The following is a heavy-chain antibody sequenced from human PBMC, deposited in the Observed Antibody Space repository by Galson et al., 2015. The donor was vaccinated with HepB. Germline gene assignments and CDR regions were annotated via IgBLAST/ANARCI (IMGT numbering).Heavy chain of an antibody. J-gene: IGHJ4*02. CDR1: GFTFDDYA. D-gene: IGHD3-22*01. Sequence: SLRLSCAASGFTFDDYAMHWVRHAPGKGLECVSGISWNSGSIGYADSVKGRFTISRDNAKNSLYLQMNSLRAEDTALYYCAKDDDSSGGEIAALDYWGQGTLVTVSS. CDR2: ISWNSGSI. V-gene: IGHV3-9*01. CDR3: AKDDDSSGGEIAALDY.